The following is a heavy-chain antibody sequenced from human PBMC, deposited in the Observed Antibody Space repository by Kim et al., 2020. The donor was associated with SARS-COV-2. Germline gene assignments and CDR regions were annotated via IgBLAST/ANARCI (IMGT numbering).Heavy chain of an antibody. CDR2: INAGNGNT. CDR3: ARVGLRCSGGSCYLVY. J-gene: IGHJ4*02. Sequence: ASVKVSCKASGYTFTSYAMHWVRQAPGQRLEWMGWINAGNGNTKYSQKFQGRVTITRDTSASTAYMELSSLRSEDTAVYYCARVGLRCSGGSCYLVYWGQGTLVTVSS. CDR1: GYTFTSYA. D-gene: IGHD2-15*01. V-gene: IGHV1-3*01.